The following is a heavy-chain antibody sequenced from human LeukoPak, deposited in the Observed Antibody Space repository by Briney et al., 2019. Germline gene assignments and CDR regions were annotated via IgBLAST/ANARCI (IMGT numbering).Heavy chain of an antibody. V-gene: IGHV3-30-3*01. D-gene: IGHD3-3*01. CDR2: MSNDGSIK. J-gene: IGHJ3*02. CDR1: GFTFSEYT. CDR3: AREFTIFGVVIQRYDAFDI. Sequence: GGSLRLSCAASGFTFSEYTIHWVRQAPGKGLEWVAVMSNDGSIKKYANSVKGRFTISRDNSKNTLYLQMDSLRAEDTAVYYCAREFTIFGVVIQRYDAFDIWGQGTMVTVSS.